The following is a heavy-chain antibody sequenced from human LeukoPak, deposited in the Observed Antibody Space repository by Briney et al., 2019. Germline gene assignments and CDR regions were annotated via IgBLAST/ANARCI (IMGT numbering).Heavy chain of an antibody. V-gene: IGHV3-23*01. CDR1: GFTFSSYG. J-gene: IGHJ4*02. D-gene: IGHD2-15*01. CDR2: ISGSGGST. CDR3: AKAPAGHCSGVICYPLDN. Sequence: QAGGSLRLSCAASGFTFSSYGMSWVRQAPGKGLEWVSAISGSGGSTYYADSVRGRFTISRDNSKNMLFLQMNSLRAEDTAVYYCAKAPAGHCSGVICYPLDNWGQGILVSVSS.